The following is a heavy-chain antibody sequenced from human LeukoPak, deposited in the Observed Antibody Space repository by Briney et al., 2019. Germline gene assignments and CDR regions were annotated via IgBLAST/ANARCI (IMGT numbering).Heavy chain of an antibody. CDR2: ISYDGSNK. V-gene: IGHV3-30-3*01. Sequence: GRSLRLSCAASGFTFSSYAMHWVRQAPGKGLEWVAVISYDGSNKFYADSVKGRFTLSRDNSKNTLYLQMNSLRIEDTAVYYCGRGSVGFGELNYRGQGTLVTVSS. CDR3: GRGSVGFGELNY. D-gene: IGHD3-10*01. CDR1: GFTFSSYA. J-gene: IGHJ4*02.